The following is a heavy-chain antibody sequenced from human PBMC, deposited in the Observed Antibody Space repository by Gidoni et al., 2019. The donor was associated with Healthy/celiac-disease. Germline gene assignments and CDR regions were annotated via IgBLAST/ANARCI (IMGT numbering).Heavy chain of an antibody. V-gene: IGHV1-2*02. D-gene: IGHD6-19*01. Sequence: QVQLVQSGAEVKKPGASVKVSCKASGYTFTGSYMHWVRQAPGQGLEWMGWINPNSGGTNYAQKFQGRVTMTRDTSISTAYMELRRLRSDDTAVYYCARDMGHSSGWFFGEDAFDIWGQGTMVTVSS. CDR3: ARDMGHSSGWFFGEDAFDI. CDR2: INPNSGGT. CDR1: GYTFTGSY. J-gene: IGHJ3*02.